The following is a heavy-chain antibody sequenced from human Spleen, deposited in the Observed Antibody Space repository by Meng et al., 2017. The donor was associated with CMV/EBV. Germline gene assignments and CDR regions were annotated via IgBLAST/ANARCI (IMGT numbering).Heavy chain of an antibody. J-gene: IGHJ6*02. CDR1: GFTFSSYG. Sequence: GGSLRLSCAASGFTFSSYGMHWVRQAPGKGLEWVAVISYDGSNKYYADSVKGRFTISRDNSKNTLYLQMNSLRAEDTAVYYCARDSPYSNYDVGYCYYGMDVWGQGTTVTVSS. D-gene: IGHD4-11*01. V-gene: IGHV3-30*19. CDR3: ARDSPYSNYDVGYCYYGMDV. CDR2: ISYDGSNK.